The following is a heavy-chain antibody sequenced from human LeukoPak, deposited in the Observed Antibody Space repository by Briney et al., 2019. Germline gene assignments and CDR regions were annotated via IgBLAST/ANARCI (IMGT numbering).Heavy chain of an antibody. Sequence: GGSLRLSCAASGFTFDDYAMHWVRQAPGKGLEWVSGISWNSGSIGYADSVKGRFTISRDNAKNSLYLQMNSLRAEDMALYYCAKSGAPFIVGATSPFGYWGQGTLVTVSS. V-gene: IGHV3-9*03. CDR2: ISWNSGSI. CDR3: AKSGAPFIVGATSPFGY. D-gene: IGHD1-26*01. CDR1: GFTFDDYA. J-gene: IGHJ4*02.